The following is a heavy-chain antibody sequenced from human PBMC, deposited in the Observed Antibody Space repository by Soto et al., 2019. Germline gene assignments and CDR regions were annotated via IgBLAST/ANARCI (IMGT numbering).Heavy chain of an antibody. CDR3: ARSVFP. Sequence: SETLSLTCTVSGGSISRGGYSWSWIRQPPGKGLEWIGYIYHSGSTYYNPSLKSRVTISVDRSKNQFSLKLSSVTAADTAVYYCARSVFPWGQGTLVIVSA. CDR2: IYHSGST. J-gene: IGHJ5*02. CDR1: GGSISRGGYS. V-gene: IGHV4-30-2*01.